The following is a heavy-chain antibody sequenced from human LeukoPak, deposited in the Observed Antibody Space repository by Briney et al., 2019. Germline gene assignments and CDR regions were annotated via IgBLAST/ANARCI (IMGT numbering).Heavy chain of an antibody. CDR3: ARIGEIYYYGMDV. CDR2: ISSNGGST. CDR1: GFTFSSYA. J-gene: IGHJ6*02. V-gene: IGHV3-64*01. Sequence: GGSLRLSCAASGFTFSSYAMHWVRQAPGKGLEYVSAISSNGGSTYYANSVKGRFTISRDNSKNTLYLQMGSLRAEDMAVYYCARIGEIYYYGMDVWGQGTTVTVSS.